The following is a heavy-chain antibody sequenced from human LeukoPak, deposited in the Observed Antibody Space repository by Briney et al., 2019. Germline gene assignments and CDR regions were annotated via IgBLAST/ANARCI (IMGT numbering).Heavy chain of an antibody. D-gene: IGHD5-24*01. CDR1: RYSFPNYW. CDR3: ARRKGDGYNSPFDY. Sequence: GESLKISCQGSRYSFPNYWIGWVRQMPGKGLEWMGNIYPGDSDTRYSPSFQGQVTISADKSVTTAYLQWSSLKASGTAMYYCARRKGDGYNSPFDYWGQGILVTVSS. V-gene: IGHV5-51*01. CDR2: IYPGDSDT. J-gene: IGHJ4*02.